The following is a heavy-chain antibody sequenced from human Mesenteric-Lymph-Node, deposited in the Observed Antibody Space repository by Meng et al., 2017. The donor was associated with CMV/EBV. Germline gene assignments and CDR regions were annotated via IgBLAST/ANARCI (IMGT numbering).Heavy chain of an antibody. J-gene: IGHJ6*02. V-gene: IGHV1-69*05. CDR2: IIPIFGTA. D-gene: IGHD6-13*01. CDR1: GGTFSSYA. CDR3: ARYWYSSSWYRVCYYGMDV. Sequence: SVKVSCKASGGTFSSYAISWVRQAPGQGLEWMGGIIPIFGTANYAQKFQGRVTLTTDESTSTAYLELSSLRSEDTAVYYCARYWYSSSWYRVCYYGMDVWGQGTPVTVSS.